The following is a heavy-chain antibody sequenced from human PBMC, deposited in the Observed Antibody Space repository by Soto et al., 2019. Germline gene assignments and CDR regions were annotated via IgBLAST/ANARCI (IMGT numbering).Heavy chain of an antibody. CDR3: ARMWYSSGWGQGYYYGMDV. D-gene: IGHD6-19*01. CDR1: GFSLSTSGMC. Sequence: SGPTLVKPTQTLTLTCTFSGFSLSTSGMCVSWIRQPPGKALEWLALIDWDDDKYYSTSLKTRLTISKDTSKNQVVLTMTNMDPVDTASYYCARMWYSSGWGQGYYYGMDVWGQGTTVTVSS. CDR2: IDWDDDK. J-gene: IGHJ6*02. V-gene: IGHV2-70*01.